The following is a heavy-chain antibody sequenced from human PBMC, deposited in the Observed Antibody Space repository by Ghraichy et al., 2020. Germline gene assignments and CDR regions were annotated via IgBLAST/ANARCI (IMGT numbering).Heavy chain of an antibody. CDR1: GFSFSDYA. CDR3: ARDYYRPVLAAGSGMMFDY. J-gene: IGHJ4*02. Sequence: GGSLRLSCAASGFSFSDYAMSWVRQPPGKGLEWVSGFIENGADTYYADPVKGRFTISRDNSKNTLYLQMNSLRAEDTAIYFCARDYYRPVLAAGSGMMFDYWGQGSLVTVSS. V-gene: IGHV3-23*01. D-gene: IGHD3-10*01. CDR2: FIENGADT.